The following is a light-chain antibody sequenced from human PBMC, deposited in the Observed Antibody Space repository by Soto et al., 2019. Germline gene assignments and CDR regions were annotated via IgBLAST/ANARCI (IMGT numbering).Light chain of an antibody. J-gene: IGLJ2*01. CDR1: PSNIGNVENNF. CDR2: DNS. CDR3: GTWDYSLTQVV. V-gene: IGLV1-51*01. Sequence: QSVLTQPPSVSAAPGQRVTISCSGSPSNIGNVENNFVSWYQVLPGTAPKLLIFDNSKRPSGVPDRFSASKSGSSATLAITGLQTGDEGDYYCGTWDYSLTQVVFGGGTKLTVL.